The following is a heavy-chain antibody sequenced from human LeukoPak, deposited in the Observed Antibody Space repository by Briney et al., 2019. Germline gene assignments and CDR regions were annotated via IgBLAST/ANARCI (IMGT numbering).Heavy chain of an antibody. CDR1: GFTFSSYE. CDR2: ISSSSSYI. CDR3: ARQKGGSSSSHYFDY. Sequence: PGGSLRLSCAASGFTFSSYEMNWVRQAPGKGLEWVSYISSSSSYIYYADSVKGRFTISRDNAKNSLYLQMNSLRAEDTAVYYCARQKGGSSSSHYFDYWGQGTLVTVSS. J-gene: IGHJ4*02. V-gene: IGHV3-21*05. D-gene: IGHD6-6*01.